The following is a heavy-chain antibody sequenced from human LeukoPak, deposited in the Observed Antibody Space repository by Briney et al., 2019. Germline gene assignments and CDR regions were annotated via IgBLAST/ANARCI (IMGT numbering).Heavy chain of an antibody. Sequence: PGGSLRLSCAASGFIFSSYAMSWVRQAPGKGLEWVSAISGSGGSTYYADSVKGRFTISRDNSKNTLYLQMNSLRAEDTAVYYCAAHSSSWYGQGWFDPWGQGTLVTVSS. V-gene: IGHV3-23*01. J-gene: IGHJ5*02. CDR3: AAHSSSWYGQGWFDP. D-gene: IGHD6-13*01. CDR1: GFIFSSYA. CDR2: ISGSGGST.